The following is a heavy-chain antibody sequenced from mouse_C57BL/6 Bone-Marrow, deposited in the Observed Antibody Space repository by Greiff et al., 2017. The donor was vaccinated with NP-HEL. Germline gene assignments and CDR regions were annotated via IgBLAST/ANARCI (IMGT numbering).Heavy chain of an antibody. CDR1: GFNIKDDY. V-gene: IGHV14-4*01. CDR3: TTVGSSPYAMDY. Sequence: VQLQQSGAELVRPGASVKLSCTVSGFNIKDDYMHWVKQRPEQGLEWIGWIDPENGDTEYASKFQGKATITADPSSNPAYLQLSSLTSEDTAVYYCTTVGSSPYAMDYWGQGTSVTVSS. CDR2: IDPENGDT. J-gene: IGHJ4*01. D-gene: IGHD1-1*01.